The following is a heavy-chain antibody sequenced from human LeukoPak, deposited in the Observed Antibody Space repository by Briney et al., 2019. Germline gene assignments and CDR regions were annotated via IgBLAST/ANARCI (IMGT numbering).Heavy chain of an antibody. V-gene: IGHV3-30*04. J-gene: IGHJ4*02. CDR2: ISYDGSNK. CDR3: ARDKDDSSGYYYGGVFDY. Sequence: GGSLRLSCAASGFTFSSYAMHWVRQAPGKGLEWVAVISYDGSNKYYADSVKGRFTISRDNSKNTLYLQMNSLRAEDTAVCYCARDKDDSSGYYYGGVFDYWGQGTLVTVSS. D-gene: IGHD3-22*01. CDR1: GFTFSSYA.